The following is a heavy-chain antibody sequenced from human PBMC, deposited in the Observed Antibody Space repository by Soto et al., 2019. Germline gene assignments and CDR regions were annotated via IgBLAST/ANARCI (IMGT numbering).Heavy chain of an antibody. D-gene: IGHD6-19*01. CDR1: GGSISSYY. CDR3: ARDHPGRAGPQVSYVMCV. J-gene: IGHJ6*02. Sequence: PSETLSLTCTVSGGSISSYYWSWIRQPPGKGLEWIGYIYYSGSTNYNPSLKSRVTISVDTSKNQFSLKLSSVTAADTAVYYCARDHPGRAGPQVSYVMCVWGQGTRV. V-gene: IGHV4-59*01. CDR2: IYYSGST.